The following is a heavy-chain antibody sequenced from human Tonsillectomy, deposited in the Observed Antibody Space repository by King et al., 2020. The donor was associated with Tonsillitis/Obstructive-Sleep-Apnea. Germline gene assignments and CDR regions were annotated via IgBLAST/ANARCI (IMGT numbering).Heavy chain of an antibody. CDR3: ATISCGGDCYYYNYGMDV. CDR2: IYYTGRT. Sequence: QVQLQESGPGLVKPSETLSLTCTVSGGSMSSYYWSWIRQPPGKGLEWIGYIYYTGRTNYNPPLKSRVTISVDTSKNQFSLKLSSVTAADTAVYYCATISCGGDCYYYNYGMDVWGHGTTVTVSS. V-gene: IGHV4-59*08. D-gene: IGHD2-21*02. CDR1: GGSMSSYY. J-gene: IGHJ6*02.